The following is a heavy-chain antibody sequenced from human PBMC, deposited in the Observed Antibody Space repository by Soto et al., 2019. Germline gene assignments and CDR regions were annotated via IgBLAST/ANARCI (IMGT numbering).Heavy chain of an antibody. V-gene: IGHV4-30-4*01. Sequence: SETLSLTCTVSGGSISSGDYYWNWIRQPPGKGLEWIGNIYNNGHTFHNPSLTSRLTISLDTSKNQLSLKLISVTAADTAAYYCAGGKAVEFYNGMDVWGQGTTVT. D-gene: IGHD3-10*01. CDR1: GGSISSGDYY. CDR3: AGGKAVEFYNGMDV. CDR2: IYNNGHT. J-gene: IGHJ6*02.